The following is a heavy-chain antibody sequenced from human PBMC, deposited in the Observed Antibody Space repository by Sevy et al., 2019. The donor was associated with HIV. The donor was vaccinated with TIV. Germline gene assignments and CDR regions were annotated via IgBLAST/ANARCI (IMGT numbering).Heavy chain of an antibody. J-gene: IGHJ4*02. CDR1: GGTFSSYA. V-gene: IGHV1-69*13. D-gene: IGHD3-22*01. Sequence: ASVKVSCKASGGTFSSYAISWVRQAPGQGLEWMGGIIPIFGTANYAQKFQGRVTITADESTSTAYMELSSLRSEATAVYYCARDRGYYYDSSGYYNYWGQGTLVTVSS. CDR2: IIPIFGTA. CDR3: ARDRGYYYDSSGYYNY.